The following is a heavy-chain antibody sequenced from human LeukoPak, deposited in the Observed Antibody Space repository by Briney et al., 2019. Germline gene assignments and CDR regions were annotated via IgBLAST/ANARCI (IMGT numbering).Heavy chain of an antibody. Sequence: GGSLRLSCAASGFTFSSYAMSWVRQAPGKGLEWVSAFTGSGGSTYYADSVKGRFTISRDNSKNTLYLQMNSLRAEDTAVYYCAKGIDGSGSYYPYYFDYWGQGTLVTVSS. CDR3: AKGIDGSGSYYPYYFDY. V-gene: IGHV3-23*01. CDR2: FTGSGGST. D-gene: IGHD3-10*01. CDR1: GFTFSSYA. J-gene: IGHJ4*02.